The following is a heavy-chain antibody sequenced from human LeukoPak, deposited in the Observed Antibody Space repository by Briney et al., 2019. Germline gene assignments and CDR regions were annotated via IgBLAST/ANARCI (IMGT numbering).Heavy chain of an antibody. V-gene: IGHV3-74*01. CDR2: INSDGRST. Sequence: GGSLRLSCAASGFTFSSYWMHWVRQAPGKGLVWVSRINSDGRSTTYADSVKGRFTISRDNAKNTLYLQMNSLRAEDTAVYFCARDPAVAFFDYWGQGTLVSVSS. J-gene: IGHJ4*02. CDR3: ARDPAVAFFDY. D-gene: IGHD6-19*01. CDR1: GFTFSSYW.